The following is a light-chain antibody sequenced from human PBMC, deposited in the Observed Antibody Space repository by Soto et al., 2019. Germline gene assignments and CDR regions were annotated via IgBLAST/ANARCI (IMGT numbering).Light chain of an antibody. V-gene: IGLV2-14*01. CDR2: DVS. J-gene: IGLJ2*01. CDR1: SSDVGGYNY. CDR3: SSYTSSSPRV. Sequence: QSALTQPASVSGSPGQSITISCTGTSSDVGGYNYVSWYQQHPGKAPKLMIYDVSNRPSGVSNRFSGSKSGNTASLTISGLQPEDEPDYYCSSYTSSSPRVFGGGTTLTVL.